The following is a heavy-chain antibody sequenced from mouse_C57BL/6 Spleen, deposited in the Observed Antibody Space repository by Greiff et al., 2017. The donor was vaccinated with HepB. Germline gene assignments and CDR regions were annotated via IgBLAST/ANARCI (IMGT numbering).Heavy chain of an antibody. CDR2: ISDGGSYT. CDR3: AREGGAHAMDY. CDR1: GFTFSSYA. V-gene: IGHV5-4*01. D-gene: IGHD1-1*02. J-gene: IGHJ4*01. Sequence: EVKLVESGGGLVKPGGSLKLSCAASGFTFSSYAMSWVRQTPEKRLEWVATISDGGSYTYYPDNVKGRFTISRDNAKNNLYLQMSHLKSEDTAMYYCAREGGAHAMDYWGQGTSVTVSS.